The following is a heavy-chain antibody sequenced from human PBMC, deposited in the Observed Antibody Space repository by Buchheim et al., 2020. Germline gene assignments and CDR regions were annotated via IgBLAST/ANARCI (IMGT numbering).Heavy chain of an antibody. CDR1: GYSFSNFW. D-gene: IGHD5-18*01. CDR3: ARQDVDTAMANFDY. J-gene: IGHJ4*02. CDR2: IDPSDSYT. V-gene: IGHV5-10-1*01. Sequence: EVQLVQSGAEVRKPGGSLKISCKASGYSFSNFWIAWVRQMPGKGLEWMGRIDPSDSYTNYSPSFQGHVTISADKSISTAYLQWSSLKASDTAMYYCARQDVDTAMANFDYWGQGTL.